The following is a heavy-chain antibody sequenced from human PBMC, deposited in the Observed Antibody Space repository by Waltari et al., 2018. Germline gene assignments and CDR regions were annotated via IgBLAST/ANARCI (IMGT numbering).Heavy chain of an antibody. D-gene: IGHD6-6*01. CDR1: GFTFSSYA. CDR3: AKDHGSSSVGWYYGMDV. J-gene: IGHJ6*02. V-gene: IGHV3-23*01. Sequence: EVQLLESGGGLVQPGGSLRLSCAASGFTFSSYAMSWVRQAPGQGLEWVSAISGSGGSTYYADSVKGRFTISRDNSKNTLYLQMNSLRAEDTAVYYCAKDHGSSSVGWYYGMDVWGQGTTVTVSS. CDR2: ISGSGGST.